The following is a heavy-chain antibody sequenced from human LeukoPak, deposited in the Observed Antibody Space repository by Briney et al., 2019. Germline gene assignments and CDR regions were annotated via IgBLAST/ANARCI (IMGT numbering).Heavy chain of an antibody. V-gene: IGHV4-4*07. CDR3: ARGKSSGWKIGFDP. CDR1: GGSISNYY. D-gene: IGHD6-19*01. CDR2: IYTSGST. Sequence: PSETLSLTCTVSGGSISNYYWSWIRQPAGKGLEWIGRIYTSGSTNYNPSLKSRVTISVDTSKNQFSLKLSSVTAADTAVYYCARGKSSGWKIGFDPWGQGTLVTVSS. J-gene: IGHJ5*02.